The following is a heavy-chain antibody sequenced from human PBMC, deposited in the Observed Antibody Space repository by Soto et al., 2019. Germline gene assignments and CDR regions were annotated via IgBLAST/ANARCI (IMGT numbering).Heavy chain of an antibody. D-gene: IGHD6-19*01. CDR1: FSGYG. V-gene: IGHV3-30*18. Sequence: QVQLVESGGGVVQPGRSLRLSCAAFSGYGMHWVRQAPGKGLDWVAVISYDGSNKYYADSVKGRFTISRDNSKNTLYLAMNSLSTEDTAVYYCAKDLGGSGWYVPDYWVQGSLVTVSS. CDR2: ISYDGSNK. J-gene: IGHJ4*02. CDR3: AKDLGGSGWYVPDY.